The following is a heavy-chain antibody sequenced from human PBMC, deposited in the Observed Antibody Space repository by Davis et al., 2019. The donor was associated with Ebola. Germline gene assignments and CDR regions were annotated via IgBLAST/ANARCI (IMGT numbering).Heavy chain of an antibody. J-gene: IGHJ2*01. Sequence: GESLKIYCAASGIPFDNFFMRWVRQSPGEGVEWGASINQDGSEKKYVDYVKGRFTISRDNGENSLYLLMSSLRVDDTAMYYCGKVGPCGPDCFLDLWGRGTLVTVSS. V-gene: IGHV3-7*01. D-gene: IGHD2-21*01. CDR1: GIPFDNFF. CDR3: GKVGPCGPDCFLDL. CDR2: INQDGSEK.